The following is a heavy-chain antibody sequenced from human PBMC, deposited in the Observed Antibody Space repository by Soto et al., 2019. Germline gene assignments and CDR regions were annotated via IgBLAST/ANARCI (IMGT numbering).Heavy chain of an antibody. J-gene: IGHJ4*02. V-gene: IGHV4-59*12. CDR2: IYYSGGT. D-gene: IGHD5-12*01. CDR3: AREGGSMYFDY. CDR1: GGSISTYY. Sequence: SETLSLTCTVSGGSISTYYWSWIRQPPGKGLEWIGYIYYSGGTNYNPSLKSRVTISVDTSKNQFSLKLSSVTAADTAVYYCAREGGSMYFDYWGQGTLVTVSS.